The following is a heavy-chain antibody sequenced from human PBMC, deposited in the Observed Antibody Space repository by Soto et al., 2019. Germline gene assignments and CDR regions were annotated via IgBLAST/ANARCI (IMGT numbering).Heavy chain of an antibody. J-gene: IGHJ6*04. CDR3: ATYVNFRFLEWSRTYDFGMEV. D-gene: IGHD3-3*01. Sequence: EVQLVESGGDLVKRGGTLRLSCAASGFTFTNAWMSWVRQAPGKALEWVGRINSKADGGPTDYAAPEKGRFTISRDDSKNTLYLQMNSLKTEDPAQYYRATYVNFRFLEWSRTYDFGMEVWGEGTTVTVAS. CDR1: GFTFTNAW. CDR2: INSKADGGPT. V-gene: IGHV3-15*01.